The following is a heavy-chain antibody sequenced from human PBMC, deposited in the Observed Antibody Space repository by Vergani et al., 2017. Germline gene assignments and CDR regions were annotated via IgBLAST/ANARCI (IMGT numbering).Heavy chain of an antibody. CDR1: GFTFSSYA. J-gene: IGHJ6*02. V-gene: IGHV3-23*01. CDR2: ISGSGGST. Sequence: EVQLLESGGGLVQPGGSLRLSCAASGFTFSSYAMSWVRQAPGKGLEWVSAISGSGGSTYYADSVKGRFTISRDNSKNTLYLQMNSLRAEDTAVYYCARSGPSGDYYYYYGMDVWGQGTTVTVSS. CDR3: ARSGPSGDYYYYYGMDV. D-gene: IGHD1-26*01.